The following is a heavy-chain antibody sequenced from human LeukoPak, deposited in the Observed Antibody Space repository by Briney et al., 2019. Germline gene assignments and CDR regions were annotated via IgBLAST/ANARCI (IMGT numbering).Heavy chain of an antibody. V-gene: IGHV1-18*04. CDR1: GYTFTGYY. J-gene: IGHJ4*02. CDR2: ISGYNGNT. D-gene: IGHD2-2*01. Sequence: ASVKVSCKASGYTFTGYYMHWVRQAPGRGLEWMGWISGYNGNTNYVQKLQDRVTMTTDTSTTTAYMELRSLRSDDTAVYYCAKGRYDISCPDHWGQGTLVTVSS. CDR3: AKGRYDISCPDH.